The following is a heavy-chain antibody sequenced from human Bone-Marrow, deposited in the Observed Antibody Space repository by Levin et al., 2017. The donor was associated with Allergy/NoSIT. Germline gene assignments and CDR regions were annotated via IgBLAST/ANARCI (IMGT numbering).Heavy chain of an antibody. V-gene: IGHV1-69*13. CDR1: GGYFTNHA. J-gene: IGHJ6*02. Sequence: SVKVSCQASGGYFTNHAISWVRQAPGQGLEWMGGIIPVVETPNYSQKFQNRVTITADASTSPVYLELTGLTPEDTAVYYCASVDLSPAGPYYYGMDVWGLGTTVTVSS. CDR2: IIPVVETP. CDR3: ASVDLSPAGPYYYGMDV.